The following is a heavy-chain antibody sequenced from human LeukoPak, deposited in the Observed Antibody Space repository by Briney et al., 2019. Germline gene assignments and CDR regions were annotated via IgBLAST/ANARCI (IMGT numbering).Heavy chain of an antibody. CDR1: GFTFSSYT. D-gene: IGHD3-16*01. CDR3: ARWGIGGYDA. Sequence: PGGSMRLSCAASGFTFSSYTMNWVRQAPGKGLEWVSYISTSSSTVYYADSVKGRFTISRDNAKNSLYLQMNSLRAEDTAVYYCARWGIGGYDAWGQGTLVTVSS. J-gene: IGHJ5*02. CDR2: ISTSSSTV. V-gene: IGHV3-48*04.